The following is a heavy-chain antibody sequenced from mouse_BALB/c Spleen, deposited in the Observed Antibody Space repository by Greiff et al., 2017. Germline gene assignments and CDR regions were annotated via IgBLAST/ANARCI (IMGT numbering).Heavy chain of an antibody. D-gene: IGHD2-4*01. CDR1: GFSLTGYG. V-gene: IGHV2-6-7*01. J-gene: IGHJ1*01. CDR3: AREGDDYDGYFDV. Sequence: VKLMESGPGLVAPSQSLSITCTVSGFSLTGYGVNWVRQPPGKGLEWLGMIWGDGSTDYNSALKSRLSISKDNSKSQVFLKMNSLQTDDTARYYCAREGDDYDGYFDVWGAGTTVTVSS. CDR2: IWGDGST.